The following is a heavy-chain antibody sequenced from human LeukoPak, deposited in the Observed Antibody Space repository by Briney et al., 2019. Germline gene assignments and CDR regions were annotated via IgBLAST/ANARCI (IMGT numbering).Heavy chain of an antibody. J-gene: IGHJ4*02. CDR2: INHSGST. Sequence: SETLSLTCAVYGGSFSGYYWSWIRQPPGKGLEWIGEINHSGSTNYNPSLKSRVTISVDTSKNQFSLKLSSVTAADTAVYYCARGSNYDSSGYXXXSXRGYRFDYWGQGTLVX. V-gene: IGHV4-34*01. CDR1: GGSFSGYY. D-gene: IGHD3-22*01. CDR3: ARGSNYDSSGYXXXSXRGYRFDY.